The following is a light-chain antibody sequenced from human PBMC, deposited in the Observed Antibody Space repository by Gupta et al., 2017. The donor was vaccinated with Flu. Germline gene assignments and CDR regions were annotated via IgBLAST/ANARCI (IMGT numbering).Light chain of an antibody. J-gene: IGLJ3*02. CDR1: SSDVGGKKY. Sequence: SVTISGTGTSSDVGGKKYVSWYQQHPGEAPKLMIFEVSERPSGVPDRFSGSKSGNTASLTVSGLQAEDEAQYYCSSYAGSNKWVFGGGTKLTVL. V-gene: IGLV2-8*01. CDR3: SSYAGSNKWV. CDR2: EVS.